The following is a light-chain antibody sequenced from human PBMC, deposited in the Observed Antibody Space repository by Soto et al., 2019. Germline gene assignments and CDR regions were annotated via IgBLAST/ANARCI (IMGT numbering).Light chain of an antibody. CDR2: GAS. CDR3: QQYNNWPLT. J-gene: IGKJ4*01. Sequence: EIVMTQSPATLSVSPVERATLSCRASQSVSSNLAWYLQKPGQAPRLLMYGASTRATGIPARFSGSGSGTEFTLTISSLQSEDFAVYYCQQYNNWPLTFGGGTKVEIK. V-gene: IGKV3-15*01. CDR1: QSVSSN.